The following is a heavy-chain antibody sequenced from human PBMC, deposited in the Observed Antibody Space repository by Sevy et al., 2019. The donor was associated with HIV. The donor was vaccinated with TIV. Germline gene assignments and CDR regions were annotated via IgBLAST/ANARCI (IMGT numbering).Heavy chain of an antibody. V-gene: IGHV3-53*01. CDR3: ARGGYYDSSGYYIPAESPSAFDI. D-gene: IGHD3-22*01. J-gene: IGHJ3*02. CDR1: GFTVSSNY. Sequence: GGSLRLSCAASGFTVSSNYMSWVRQAPGKGLEWVSVIYSGGSTYYGDSVKGRFTISRDNSKNTLYLQMNSLRAEDTAVYYCARGGYYDSSGYYIPAESPSAFDIWGQGTMVTVSS. CDR2: IYSGGST.